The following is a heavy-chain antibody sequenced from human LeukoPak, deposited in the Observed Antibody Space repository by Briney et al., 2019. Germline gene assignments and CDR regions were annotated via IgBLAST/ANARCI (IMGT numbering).Heavy chain of an antibody. CDR1: GGSISSSSYY. V-gene: IGHV4-39*01. D-gene: IGHD1-26*01. CDR3: ARRDGATGYFDY. CDR2: IYYSGST. J-gene: IGHJ4*02. Sequence: SETLSLTCTVSGGSISSSSYYWGWIRQPPGKGLEWIGSIYYSGSTYYNPSLKSRVTISVDTSKNQFSLKLSPVTAADTAVYYCARRDGATGYFDYWGQGTLVTVSS.